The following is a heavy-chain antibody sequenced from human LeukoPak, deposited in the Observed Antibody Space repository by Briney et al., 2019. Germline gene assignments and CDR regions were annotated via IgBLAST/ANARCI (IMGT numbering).Heavy chain of an antibody. D-gene: IGHD2-2*01. V-gene: IGHV3-30*02. CDR3: ARAAVYCSSSTCRTNFDS. J-gene: IGHJ4*02. CDR2: IRYDGSNK. Sequence: GGSLRLSCAAPGFTFSSYGMHWVRQAPGKGLEWVAFIRYDGSNKYYADSVKGRFTISRDNAKNSLYLQMNSLRVEDTAVYYCARAAVYCSSSTCRTNFDSWGQGTLVTVSS. CDR1: GFTFSSYG.